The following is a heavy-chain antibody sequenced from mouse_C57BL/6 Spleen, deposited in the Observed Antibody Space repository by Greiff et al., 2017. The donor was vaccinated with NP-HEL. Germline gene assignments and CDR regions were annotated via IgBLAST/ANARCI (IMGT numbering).Heavy chain of an antibody. CDR2: IYWDDDK. D-gene: IGHD1-1*01. CDR3: ARRENYYGSSHGGFDY. J-gene: IGHJ2*01. V-gene: IGHV8-12*01. Sequence: QVTLKVSGPGILQSSQTLSLTCSFSGFSLSTSGMGVSWIRQPSGKGLEWLAHIYWDDDKRSNPSLKSRLTISKDTSRNQVFLKITSVDTADTATYYYARRENYYGSSHGGFDYWGQGTTLTVSS. CDR1: GFSLSTSGMG.